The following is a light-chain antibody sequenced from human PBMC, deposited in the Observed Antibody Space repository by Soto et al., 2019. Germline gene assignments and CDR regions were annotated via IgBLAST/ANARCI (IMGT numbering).Light chain of an antibody. CDR1: NIGRKS. V-gene: IGLV3-21*02. CDR2: EDS. Sequence: SYELTQPPSVSVAPGQTARITCGGNNIGRKSVHWYQQKPGQAPVLVVYEDSARPSGIPERFSGSNSGNTATLTVSRVEAGDEADYFCQVWDSTSPGVVFGAGTKLTVL. CDR3: QVWDSTSPGVV. J-gene: IGLJ2*01.